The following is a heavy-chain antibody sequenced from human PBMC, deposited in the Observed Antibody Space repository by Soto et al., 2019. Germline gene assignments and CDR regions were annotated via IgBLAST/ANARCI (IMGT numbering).Heavy chain of an antibody. J-gene: IGHJ4*02. CDR1: GGSFSGYY. V-gene: IGHV4-34*01. Sequence: SETLSLTCAVYGGSFSGYYWSWIRQPPGKGLEWIGEINHSGSTNYNPSLKSRVTISVDTSKNQFSLKLSSVTAADTAVYYCARSPSRLFPFDYWGQGTLVTVSS. CDR2: INHSGST. D-gene: IGHD3-10*01. CDR3: ARSPSRLFPFDY.